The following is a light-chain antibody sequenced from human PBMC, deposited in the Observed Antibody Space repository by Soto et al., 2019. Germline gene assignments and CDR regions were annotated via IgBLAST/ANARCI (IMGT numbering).Light chain of an antibody. Sequence: EIVLTQSPGTLSLSPGERATLSFRASQSVSSSYVAWYQQKPGQAPRLLIYGASSRATGITDRFSGSGSVTDFTLTISRLEPEDFAVYYCQQYGSSPGTFGPGTKVDIK. CDR2: GAS. V-gene: IGKV3-20*01. CDR3: QQYGSSPGT. J-gene: IGKJ3*01. CDR1: QSVSSSY.